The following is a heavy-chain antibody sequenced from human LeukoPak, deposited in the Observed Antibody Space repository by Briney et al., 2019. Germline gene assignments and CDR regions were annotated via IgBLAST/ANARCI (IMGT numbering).Heavy chain of an antibody. CDR2: IKEDGSEK. J-gene: IGHJ6*02. CDR1: GFTFSSYW. Sequence: QPGGSLRLSCAASGFTFSSYWMSWVRQAPGKGLEWVANIKEDGSEKYYVDSEKGRFTISRDNAKKSLFLQMNSLRVEGTAVYYCARGRNLAVWGQGTTVTVSS. V-gene: IGHV3-7*01. CDR3: ARGRNLAV.